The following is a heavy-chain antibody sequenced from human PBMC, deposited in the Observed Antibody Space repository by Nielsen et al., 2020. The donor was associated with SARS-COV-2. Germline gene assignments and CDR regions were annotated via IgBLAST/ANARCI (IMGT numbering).Heavy chain of an antibody. V-gene: IGHV3-30*18. D-gene: IGHD3-10*01. CDR1: GFTFSSYG. J-gene: IGHJ4*02. Sequence: GESLKISCAASGFTFSSYGMHWVRQAPGKGLEWVAVISYDGSNKYYADSVKGRFTISRDNSKNTLYLQMNSLRAEDTAVYYCAKERRGAMVRGVLAHWGQRTLVTVSS. CDR2: ISYDGSNK. CDR3: AKERRGAMVRGVLAH.